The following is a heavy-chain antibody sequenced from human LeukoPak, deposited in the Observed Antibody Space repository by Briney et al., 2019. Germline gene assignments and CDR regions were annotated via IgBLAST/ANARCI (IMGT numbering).Heavy chain of an antibody. CDR1: GLTVSSNY. Sequence: GGSLRLSCAASGLTVSSNYMTWVRQAPGKGLEWVSIIHTNGNTYYADSVKGRFTISRDNSKNTLYLQMNSLRAEDTAVYYCAKVPRYYYDSSGYYYFDYWGQGTLVTVSS. CDR2: IHTNGNT. J-gene: IGHJ4*02. D-gene: IGHD3-22*01. V-gene: IGHV3-53*01. CDR3: AKVPRYYYDSSGYYYFDY.